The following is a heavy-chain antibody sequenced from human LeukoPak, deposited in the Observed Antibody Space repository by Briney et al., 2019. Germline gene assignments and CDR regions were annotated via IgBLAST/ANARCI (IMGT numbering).Heavy chain of an antibody. Sequence: ASVKVSCKASGYTFTSYGISWVRQAPGQGLEWMGWISAYNGNTNYAQKLRGRSTMTTDTSTSTAYMELMSRRSDDTAVYYCAREGTVRFLEWLNYMDVWGKGTTVTVSS. CDR2: ISAYNGNT. CDR1: GYTFTSYG. J-gene: IGHJ6*03. V-gene: IGHV1-18*01. CDR3: AREGTVRFLEWLNYMDV. D-gene: IGHD3-3*01.